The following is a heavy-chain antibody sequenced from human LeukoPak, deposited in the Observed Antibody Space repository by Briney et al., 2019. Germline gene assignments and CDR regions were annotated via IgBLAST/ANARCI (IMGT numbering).Heavy chain of an antibody. Sequence: PGGSLRLSCAASGFTFSSYGMHWVRQAPGKGLEWVAVIWYDGSNKYYADSVKGRFTISRGNSKNTLYLQMNSLRAEDTAVYYCARDDGQVATLGGYGGQGTLVTVSS. CDR3: ARDDGQVATLGGY. V-gene: IGHV3-33*01. CDR1: GFTFSSYG. J-gene: IGHJ4*02. D-gene: IGHD5-12*01. CDR2: IWYDGSNK.